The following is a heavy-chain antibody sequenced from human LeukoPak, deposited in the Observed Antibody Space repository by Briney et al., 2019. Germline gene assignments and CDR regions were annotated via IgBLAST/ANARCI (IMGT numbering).Heavy chain of an antibody. CDR3: AKSLWFGELTHYYYYYMDV. J-gene: IGHJ6*03. V-gene: IGHV3-23*01. CDR2: ISGSGGST. D-gene: IGHD3-10*01. Sequence: GGSLRLSCAASGFTFSSYSMNWVRQAPGKGLEWVSAISGSGGSTYYADSVKGRFTISRDNSKNTLYLQMNSLRAEDTAVYYCAKSLWFGELTHYYYYYMDVWGKGTTVTISS. CDR1: GFTFSSYS.